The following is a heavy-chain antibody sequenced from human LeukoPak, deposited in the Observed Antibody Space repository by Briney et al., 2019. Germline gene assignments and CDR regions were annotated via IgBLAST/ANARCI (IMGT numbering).Heavy chain of an antibody. V-gene: IGHV1-18*01. D-gene: IGHD3-10*01. CDR2: ISAYNGNT. Sequence: ASVKVSCKASGYTFTSYGISWVRQAPGQGLEWMGWISAYNGNTNYAQKLQGRVTMTTDTSTSTAYMELSSLRPEDTAVYYCARTYYYGSGSQNWFDPWGQGTLVTVSS. CDR3: ARTYYYGSGSQNWFDP. J-gene: IGHJ5*02. CDR1: GYTFTSYG.